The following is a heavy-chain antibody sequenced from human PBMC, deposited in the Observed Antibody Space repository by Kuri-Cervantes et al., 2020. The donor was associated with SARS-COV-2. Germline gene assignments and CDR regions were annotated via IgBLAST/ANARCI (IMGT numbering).Heavy chain of an antibody. CDR1: GFTFGSYG. CDR2: IRYDGSNK. D-gene: IGHD3-3*01. J-gene: IGHJ4*02. Sequence: GESLKISCAASGFTFGSYGMHWVRQAPGKGLEWVAFIRYDGSNKYYADSVKGRFTISRDNSKNTLYLQMNSLRAEDTAVYYCAREGAYDFWSIDYWGQGTLVTVSS. V-gene: IGHV3-30*02. CDR3: AREGAYDFWSIDY.